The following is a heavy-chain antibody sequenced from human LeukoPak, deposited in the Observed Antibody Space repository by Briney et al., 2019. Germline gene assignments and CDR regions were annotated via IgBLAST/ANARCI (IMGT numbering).Heavy chain of an antibody. J-gene: IGHJ4*02. V-gene: IGHV3-53*01. CDR3: AREGGYCSSTSCYWYDY. D-gene: IGHD2-2*01. Sequence: PGGSLRLSCAASGFTVSSNYMSWVRQAPGKGLEWVSVIYSGGSTYYADSVKGRFTVSRDNSKNTLYLQMNSLRAEDTAVYYCAREGGYCSSTSCYWYDYWGQGTLVTVSS. CDR1: GFTVSSNY. CDR2: IYSGGST.